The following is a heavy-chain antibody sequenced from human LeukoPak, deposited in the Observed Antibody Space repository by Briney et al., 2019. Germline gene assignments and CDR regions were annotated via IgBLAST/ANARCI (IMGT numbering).Heavy chain of an antibody. CDR3: AKETGSGWYYFDY. CDR1: GLSIGDYT. D-gene: IGHD6-19*01. J-gene: IGHJ4*02. CDR2: ISWDGGST. Sequence: GGSLRLSCEASGLSIGDYTMHWVRQAPGKGLEWVSLISWDGGSTYYADSVKGRFTISRDNSKNSLYLQMNSLRTEDTALYYCAKETGSGWYYFDYWGQGTLVTVSS. V-gene: IGHV3-43*01.